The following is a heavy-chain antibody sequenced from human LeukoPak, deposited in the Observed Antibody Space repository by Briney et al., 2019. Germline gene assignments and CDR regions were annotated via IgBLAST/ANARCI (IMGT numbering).Heavy chain of an antibody. CDR2: INHSGST. V-gene: IGHV4-34*01. Sequence: PSETLSLTCAVYGGSFSGYYWSWIRQPPGKGLEWIGEINHSGSTNYNPSLKSRVTISVDTSKNQFSLKLSSVTAADTAVYYCARNEVLLYYFDYWGQGTLVTVSS. CDR1: GGSFSGYY. J-gene: IGHJ4*02. CDR3: ARNEVLLYYFDY. D-gene: IGHD2-15*01.